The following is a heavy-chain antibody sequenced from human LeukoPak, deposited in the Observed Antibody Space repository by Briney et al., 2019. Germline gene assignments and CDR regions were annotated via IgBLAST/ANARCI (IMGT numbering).Heavy chain of an antibody. Sequence: ASVKVSCKASGYTFTSYGISWVRQAPGQGLVWMGWINPNSDGTNYAQNFQGRVTMTRDTSISTAYMELSSLRSDDTAVYYCARGSCITTTCYSKGIDYWGQGTLVTVSS. J-gene: IGHJ4*02. V-gene: IGHV1-2*02. CDR3: ARGSCITTTCYSKGIDY. CDR1: GYTFTSYG. D-gene: IGHD2-2*01. CDR2: INPNSDGT.